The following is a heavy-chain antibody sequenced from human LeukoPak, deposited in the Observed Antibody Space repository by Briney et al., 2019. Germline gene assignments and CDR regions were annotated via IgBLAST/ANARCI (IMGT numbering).Heavy chain of an antibody. CDR3: ARVVTIFGVVVYWYFDL. CDR2: INHSGST. Sequence: SETLSLTCAVYGGSFSGYYWSWIRQPPGKGLEWIGEINHSGSTNYDPSLKSRVTISADTSKNQFSLKLSSVTAADTAVYYCARVVTIFGVVVYWYFDLWGRGTLVTVSS. D-gene: IGHD3-3*01. CDR1: GGSFSGYY. V-gene: IGHV4-34*01. J-gene: IGHJ2*01.